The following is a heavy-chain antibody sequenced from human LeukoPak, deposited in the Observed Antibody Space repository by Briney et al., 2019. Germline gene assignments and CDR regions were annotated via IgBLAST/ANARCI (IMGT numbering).Heavy chain of an antibody. CDR1: GFTFSSYS. D-gene: IGHD3-22*01. J-gene: IGHJ4*02. CDR3: ARGGDTYYYDSSGYYSDY. CDR2: ISSSSSYI. Sequence: PGGSLRLSCAASGFTFSSYSMNWVRQAPGKGLEWVSSISSSSSYIYYADSVKGRFTISRDNAKNSLYLQTNSLRAEDTAVYYCARGGDTYYYDSSGYYSDYWGQGTLVTVSS. V-gene: IGHV3-21*01.